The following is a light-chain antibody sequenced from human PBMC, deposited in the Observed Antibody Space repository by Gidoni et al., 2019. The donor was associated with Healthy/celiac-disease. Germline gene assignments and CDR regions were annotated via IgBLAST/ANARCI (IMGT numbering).Light chain of an antibody. CDR2: KAS. CDR3: QQYNSYST. V-gene: IGKV1-5*03. J-gene: IGKJ2*01. Sequence: DIQIPQSPSTLSASVGDRVTITCRASQSISSWLAWYQQKPGKAPKLLIYKASSLESGVPSRFSGSGSGTEFTLTISSLQPDDFATYYCQQYNSYSTFGQGTKLEIK. CDR1: QSISSW.